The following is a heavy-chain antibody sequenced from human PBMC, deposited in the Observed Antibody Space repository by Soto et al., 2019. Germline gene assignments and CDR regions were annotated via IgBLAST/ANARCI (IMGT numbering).Heavy chain of an antibody. D-gene: IGHD6-6*01. CDR3: ASLSTRHEFDY. Sequence: QVQLQESGPGLVKPSQTLSLTCTVSGGSISSGGYYWSWIRQHPGKGLEWIGYIYYSGSTYYNPSLTSRFTISVDTSKNHFSLKLSSVTAADTAVYYCASLSTRHEFDYWGQGSLVTVSS. V-gene: IGHV4-31*03. CDR2: IYYSGST. J-gene: IGHJ4*02. CDR1: GGSISSGGYY.